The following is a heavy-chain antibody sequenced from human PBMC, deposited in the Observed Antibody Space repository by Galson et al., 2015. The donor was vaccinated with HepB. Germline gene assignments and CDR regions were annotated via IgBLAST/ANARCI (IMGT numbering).Heavy chain of an antibody. Sequence: SLRLSCAASGFTFSSYGMHWVRQAPGKGLEWVAFIRYDGSNKYYADSVKGRFTISRDNSKNTLYLQMNSLRAEDTAVYYCAKDHFLGAAAGTSYFDYWGQGTLVTVSS. CDR2: IRYDGSNK. D-gene: IGHD6-13*01. CDR1: GFTFSSYG. J-gene: IGHJ4*02. CDR3: AKDHFLGAAAGTSYFDY. V-gene: IGHV3-30*02.